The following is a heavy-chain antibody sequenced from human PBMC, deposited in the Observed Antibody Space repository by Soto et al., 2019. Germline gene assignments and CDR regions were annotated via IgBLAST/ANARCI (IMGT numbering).Heavy chain of an antibody. V-gene: IGHV3-23*01. J-gene: IGHJ6*02. CDR1: GFTFSSYA. CDR3: ARGGGYYGSGTLGGMDV. CDR2: ISSRGGST. D-gene: IGHD3-10*01. Sequence: GGSLRLSCAASGFTFSSYAMSWVRQAPGKGLEWVSAISSRGGSTYYADSVKGRFTISRDNSKNTVFLQMNRLRAEDTAVYYCARGGGYYGSGTLGGMDVWGQGTTVTVSS.